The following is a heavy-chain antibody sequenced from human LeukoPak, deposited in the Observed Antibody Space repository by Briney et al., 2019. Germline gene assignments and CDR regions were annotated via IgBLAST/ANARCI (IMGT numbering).Heavy chain of an antibody. V-gene: IGHV3-53*01. Sequence: GGSLRLSCAASGFTVNSNYMSWVRQAPGKGLEWVSVIYSGGSTYYADSVKGRFTISRDNSKNTLYLQMNSLRAEDTAVYYCASGSGSYRTPYYYMDVWGTGTTVTVSS. D-gene: IGHD3-10*01. CDR3: ASGSGSYRTPYYYMDV. CDR2: IYSGGST. CDR1: GFTVNSNY. J-gene: IGHJ6*03.